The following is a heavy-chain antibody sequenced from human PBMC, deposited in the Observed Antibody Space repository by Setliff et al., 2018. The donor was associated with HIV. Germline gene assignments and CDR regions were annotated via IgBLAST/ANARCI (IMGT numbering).Heavy chain of an antibody. CDR1: GDSISSSSYY. V-gene: IGHV4-61*09. J-gene: IGHJ5*02. CDR2: IYTSGNA. CDR3: ARDLRFDP. Sequence: SETLSLTCTVSGDSISSSSYYWSWIRQPAGKELEWIGHIYTSGNANYNPSLRSRVTISVDTSKNQFSLKASSVTAADTAVYYCARDLRFDPWGQGTLVTVSS.